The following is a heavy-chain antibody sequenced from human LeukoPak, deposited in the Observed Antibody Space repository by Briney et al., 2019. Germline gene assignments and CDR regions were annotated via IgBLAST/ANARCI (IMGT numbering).Heavy chain of an antibody. CDR1: VGTFSSYA. Sequence: ASVKVSCKASVGTFSSYAISWVRQAPGQGLEWMGGIIPIFGTANYAQKFQGRVTITADESTGTAYMELSSLRSEDTAVYYCARVGVPAAIGYYGMDVWGQGTTVTVSS. CDR3: ARVGVPAAIGYYGMDV. V-gene: IGHV1-69*13. J-gene: IGHJ6*02. CDR2: IIPIFGTA. D-gene: IGHD2-2*02.